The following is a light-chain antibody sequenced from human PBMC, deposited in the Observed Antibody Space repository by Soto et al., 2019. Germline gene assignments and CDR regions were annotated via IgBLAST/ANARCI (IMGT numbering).Light chain of an antibody. CDR3: QSYDSRLSGYV. J-gene: IGLJ1*01. V-gene: IGLV1-40*01. Sequence: QSALTQPPSVSGAPGQRVTIPCTGSSSNIGAGYDVNWYQQLPGAAPKFLIYGNSNRPSGVPDRFSGSKSGTSASLAITGLQAEDEADYYCQSYDSRLSGYVFGTGTKVTVL. CDR2: GNS. CDR1: SSNIGAGYD.